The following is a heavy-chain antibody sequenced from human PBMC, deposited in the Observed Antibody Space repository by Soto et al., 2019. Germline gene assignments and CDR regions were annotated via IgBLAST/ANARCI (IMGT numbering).Heavy chain of an antibody. Sequence: SLRLSFAASGFTVITKYISWVRQAPGKGLEWVSVIYSGGSTFYADSVRGRFTISRDNSKNTVNLQMNSLRAEDTAVYYCARDPWGADYWGQGTLVTVSS. CDR2: IYSGGST. D-gene: IGHD3-16*01. CDR1: GFTVITKY. CDR3: ARDPWGADY. J-gene: IGHJ4*02. V-gene: IGHV3-66*01.